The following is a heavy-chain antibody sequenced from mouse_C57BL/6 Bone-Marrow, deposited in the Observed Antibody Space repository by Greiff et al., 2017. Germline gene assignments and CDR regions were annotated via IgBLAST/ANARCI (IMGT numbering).Heavy chain of an antibody. D-gene: IGHD2-2*01. CDR2: IDPSDSYT. V-gene: IGHV1-69*01. CDR1: GYTFTSYW. Sequence: QVQLQQPGAELVMPGASVKLSCKASGYTFTSYWMHWVKQRPGQGLEWIGEIDPSDSYTNYNQKFKGKSTLTVDKSSSTAYMQLSSLTSEDSAVYYCAREMVTPFAYWGQGTRVTVSA. CDR3: AREMVTPFAY. J-gene: IGHJ3*01.